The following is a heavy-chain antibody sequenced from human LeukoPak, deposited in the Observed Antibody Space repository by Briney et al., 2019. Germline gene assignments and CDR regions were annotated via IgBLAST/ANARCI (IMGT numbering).Heavy chain of an antibody. D-gene: IGHD4-17*01. J-gene: IGHJ6*03. CDR2: IYISGST. Sequence: PSETLSFNGTGSGVSVSSSSYDWGWIRQPPGKGLEWIGRIYISGSTNYNPSLKSRVTMSVDTSKNQFSLKLSDVTAAGTAVYYCARGDGDYYYYYRDVWGKGTTVTVSS. CDR3: ARGDGDYYYYYRDV. V-gene: IGHV4-39*07. CDR1: GVSVSSSSYD.